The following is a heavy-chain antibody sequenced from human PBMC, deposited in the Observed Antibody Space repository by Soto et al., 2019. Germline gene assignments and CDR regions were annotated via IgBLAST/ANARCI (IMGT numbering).Heavy chain of an antibody. Sequence: SSVKVSCKASGYTFTGYYMHWVRQAPGQGLEWMGWINPNSGGTNYAQKFQGRVTMTRDTSISTAYMELSRLRSDDTAVYYCARDLKSWDIVVVPAATYGMDVCGQGTTVIVS. V-gene: IGHV1-2*02. CDR3: ARDLKSWDIVVVPAATYGMDV. CDR2: INPNSGGT. J-gene: IGHJ6*02. D-gene: IGHD2-2*01. CDR1: GYTFTGYY.